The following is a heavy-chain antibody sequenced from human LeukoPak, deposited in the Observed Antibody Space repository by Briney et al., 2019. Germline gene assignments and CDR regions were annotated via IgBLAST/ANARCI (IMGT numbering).Heavy chain of an antibody. Sequence: GGSLRLSCVVSGFTVSSNYMSWVRQAPGKGLEWVSVLYSGGNTYHADSVKGRFTISRDNSKNTLYLQMNSLRAEDTAVYYCAREGASSSFGYWGQGALVAVSS. V-gene: IGHV3-53*01. J-gene: IGHJ4*02. D-gene: IGHD6-13*01. CDR3: AREGASSSFGY. CDR2: LYSGGNT. CDR1: GFTVSSNY.